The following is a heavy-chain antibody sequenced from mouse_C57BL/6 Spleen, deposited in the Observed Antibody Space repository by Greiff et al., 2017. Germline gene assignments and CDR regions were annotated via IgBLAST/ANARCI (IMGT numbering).Heavy chain of an antibody. Sequence: EVKLVESGPELVKPGASVKIPCKASGYTFTDYNMDWVKQSHGKSLEWIGDINPNNGGTIYNQKFKGKATLTVDKSSSTAYMELRSLTSEDTAVYYCARSREGFAYWGQGTLVTVSA. J-gene: IGHJ3*01. CDR3: ARSREGFAY. CDR2: INPNNGGT. CDR1: GYTFTDYN. V-gene: IGHV1-18*01.